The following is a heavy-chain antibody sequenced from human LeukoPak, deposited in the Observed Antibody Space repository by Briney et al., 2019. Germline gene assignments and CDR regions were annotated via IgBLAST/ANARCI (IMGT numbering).Heavy chain of an antibody. J-gene: IGHJ2*01. D-gene: IGHD5-12*01. Sequence: SQTLSLTCAISGDSVSGNSTAYNWIRQSPSRGLEWLGRTYYRSKWYNDYAVSVKSRITFNPDTSKNQFSLHLNSVTPEDTAVYYCAREFTGWLRPWYFDLWGRGTLVTVSS. V-gene: IGHV6-1*01. CDR2: TYYRSKWYN. CDR1: GDSVSGNSTA. CDR3: AREFTGWLRPWYFDL.